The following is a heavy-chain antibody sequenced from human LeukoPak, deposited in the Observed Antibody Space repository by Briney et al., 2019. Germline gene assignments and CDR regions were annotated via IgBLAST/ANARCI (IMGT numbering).Heavy chain of an antibody. D-gene: IGHD4-11*01. J-gene: IGHJ6*02. V-gene: IGHV3-30*02. CDR3: AKDRDGSDSFQKRMDV. CDR2: IRSIGNEK. CDR1: GFNFRGYA. Sequence: SGGSLRLSCVASGFNFRGYAMRWVRQAPGKGLEWLALIRSIGNEKYYVDAVQGRFTISRDNSKNTLFLQMNSLRPEDTAVYYCAKDRDGSDSFQKRMDVWGQGTTVTVSS.